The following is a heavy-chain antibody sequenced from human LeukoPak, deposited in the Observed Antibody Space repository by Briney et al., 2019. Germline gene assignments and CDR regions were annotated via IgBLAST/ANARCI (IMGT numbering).Heavy chain of an antibody. CDR1: GFTFSSYS. Sequence: PGGSLRLSCAAPGFTFSSYSMNWVRQAPGKGLEWVSSISSSSSYIYYADSVKGRFTISRDNAKNSLYLQMNSLRAEDTAVYYRARDSVLRQQLVYDAFDIWGQGTMVTVSS. CDR3: ARDSVLRQQLVYDAFDI. J-gene: IGHJ3*02. V-gene: IGHV3-21*01. D-gene: IGHD6-13*01. CDR2: ISSSSSYI.